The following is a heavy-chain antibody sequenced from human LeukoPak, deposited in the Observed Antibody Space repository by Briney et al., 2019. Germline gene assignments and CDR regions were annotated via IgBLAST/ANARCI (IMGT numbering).Heavy chain of an antibody. Sequence: KPSETLSLTCAVYGGSFSGYYWSWIRQPPAKGLEWIGEVNHSGSTNYNPSLKSRVTISVDTSKNQFSLKLSSVTAADTAVYYCARRLCGGDCYSTFSYWGQGTLVTVSS. CDR2: VNHSGST. V-gene: IGHV4-34*01. J-gene: IGHJ4*02. D-gene: IGHD2-21*02. CDR1: GGSFSGYY. CDR3: ARRLCGGDCYSTFSY.